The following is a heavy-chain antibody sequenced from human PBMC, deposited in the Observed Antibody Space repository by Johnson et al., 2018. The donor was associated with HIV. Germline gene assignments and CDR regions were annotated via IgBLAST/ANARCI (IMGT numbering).Heavy chain of an antibody. CDR3: ARRMKAVAHHDAFDI. V-gene: IGHV3-30*19. CDR1: GFTFNYYG. Sequence: QVQLVESGGGVVQPGGSLRLSCVASGFTFNYYGMHWVRQAPGKGLEWVGFISFDGSNTHYADSVSGRFTISRDNSKNTLYLQMNGLRIESTAIYYCARRMKAVAHHDAFDIWGQGTMVTVSS. D-gene: IGHD6-19*01. J-gene: IGHJ3*02. CDR2: ISFDGSNT.